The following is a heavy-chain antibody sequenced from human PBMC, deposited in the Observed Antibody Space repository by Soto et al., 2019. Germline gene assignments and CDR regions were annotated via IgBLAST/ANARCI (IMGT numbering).Heavy chain of an antibody. Sequence: SETLSLTCSVSGGSISKFYWSWIRKTVGKGLEWMGRVYATGTTDYNPSLRSRVAMSVDISKKTFSLRLTSVTAADTGVYYCVRDGSKTLRDWFDPWGQGKLVTVSS. V-gene: IGHV4-4*07. CDR1: GGSISKFY. CDR3: VRDGSKTLRDWFDP. J-gene: IGHJ5*02. D-gene: IGHD4-17*01. CDR2: VYATGTT.